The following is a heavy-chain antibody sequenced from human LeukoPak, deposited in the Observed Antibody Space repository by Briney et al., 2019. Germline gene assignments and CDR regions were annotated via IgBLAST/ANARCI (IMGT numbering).Heavy chain of an antibody. J-gene: IGHJ4*02. CDR1: GFTFSSYS. D-gene: IGHD1-14*01. Sequence: GGSLRLSCAASGFTFSSYSMNWVRQAPGKGLEWVSSISSSSRYIYYADSVKGRFTISRDSAKNSLYLQMNSLRAEDTAVYYCAREGDGALTYDYWGQGTLVTVSS. V-gene: IGHV3-21*01. CDR3: AREGDGALTYDY. CDR2: ISSSSRYI.